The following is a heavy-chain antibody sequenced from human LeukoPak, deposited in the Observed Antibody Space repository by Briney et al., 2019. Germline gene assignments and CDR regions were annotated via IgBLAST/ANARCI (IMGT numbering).Heavy chain of an antibody. J-gene: IGHJ4*02. V-gene: IGHV4-39*01. CDR1: GGSISEISYY. CDR2: IYYSGST. Sequence: PSETLSLTCSVSGGSISEISYYWGWIRQPPGKGLEWIGNIYYSGSTYNNPSLESRVVISVDTSRNQFSLKLTSVTATDKAVYCARQGVVGATGFDFWGQGILVTVSS. D-gene: IGHD1-26*01. CDR3: ARQGVVGATGFDF.